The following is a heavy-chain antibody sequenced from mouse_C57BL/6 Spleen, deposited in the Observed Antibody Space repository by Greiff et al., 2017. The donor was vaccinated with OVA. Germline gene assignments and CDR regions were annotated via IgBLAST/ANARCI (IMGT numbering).Heavy chain of an antibody. J-gene: IGHJ2*01. Sequence: EVKLEESGPGLVKPSQSLSLTCSVTGYSITSGYYWNWIRQFPGNKLEWMGYISYDGSNNYNPSLKNRISITRDTSKNQFFLKLNSVTTEDTATYYCARFGGYYGSSYFDYWGQGTTLTVSS. CDR1: GYSITSGYY. CDR3: ARFGGYYGSSYFDY. CDR2: ISYDGSN. D-gene: IGHD1-1*01. V-gene: IGHV3-6*01.